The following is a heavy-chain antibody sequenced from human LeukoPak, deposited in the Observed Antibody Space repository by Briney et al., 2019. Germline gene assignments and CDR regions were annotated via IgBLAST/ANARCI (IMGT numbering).Heavy chain of an antibody. CDR1: GFTFSTCA. D-gene: IGHD6-19*01. CDR3: AKSVKSGYTSGDFDY. J-gene: IGHJ4*02. CDR2: ISASGGRT. Sequence: GVSLKLSCAASGFTFSTCAMTWVRQAPGKGLEWVSGISASGGRTYYADSVRGRFTISRDNSKNTLYLQMNSLRAEDTAVYYCAKSVKSGYTSGDFDYWGQGTLVAVSS. V-gene: IGHV3-23*01.